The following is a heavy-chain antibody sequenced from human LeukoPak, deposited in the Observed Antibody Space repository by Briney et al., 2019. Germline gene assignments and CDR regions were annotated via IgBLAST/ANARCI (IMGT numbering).Heavy chain of an antibody. CDR3: ARSYYGGDCYLLQWARPGDY. D-gene: IGHD2-21*02. CDR1: GYTFTSYY. V-gene: IGHV1-46*01. J-gene: IGHJ4*02. Sequence: HGASVKVSCKASGYTFTSYYMHWVRQAPGQGLEWMGIINPSGGSTSYAQKFQGRVTMTRDMSTSTVYMELSSLRSEDTAVYYCARSYYGGDCYLLQWARPGDYWGQGTLVTVSS. CDR2: INPSGGST.